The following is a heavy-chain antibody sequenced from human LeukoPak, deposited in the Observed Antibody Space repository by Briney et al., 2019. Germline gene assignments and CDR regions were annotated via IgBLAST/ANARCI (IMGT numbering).Heavy chain of an antibody. Sequence: ASVKVSCKASGYTFTSYYMHWVRQAPGQGLEWMGIINPSGGSTSYAQKFQGRVTMTRDTSTSTVYMELSSLRSEDTAVYYCASPYCSSTSCYLDYYYGMDVWGQGTTVTVSS. CDR1: GYTFTSYY. V-gene: IGHV1-46*01. CDR2: INPSGGST. J-gene: IGHJ6*02. CDR3: ASPYCSSTSCYLDYYYGMDV. D-gene: IGHD2-2*01.